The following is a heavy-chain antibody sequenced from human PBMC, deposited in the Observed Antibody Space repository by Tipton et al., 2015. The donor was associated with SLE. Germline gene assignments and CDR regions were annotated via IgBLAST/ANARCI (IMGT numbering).Heavy chain of an antibody. Sequence: SLRLSCAASGFTFSTYSMNWVRQAPGKGLEWVSSISSYGSYIYYADSVKGRFTISRDNAKNSLYLQMSSLRVEDTAIYYCVRASLSFGEYQLLSAEYFQHLGQGTLVTVSS. V-gene: IGHV3-21*01. CDR3: VRASLSFGEYQLLSAEYFQH. CDR2: ISSYGSYI. J-gene: IGHJ1*01. CDR1: GFTFSTYS. D-gene: IGHD2-2*01.